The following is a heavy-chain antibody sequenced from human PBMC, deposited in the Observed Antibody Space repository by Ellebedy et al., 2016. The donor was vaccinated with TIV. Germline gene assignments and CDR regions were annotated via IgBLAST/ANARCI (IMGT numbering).Heavy chain of an antibody. CDR1: GFSLSTSGMC. CDR3: ARGSGSCHTGPFEF. D-gene: IGHD2-15*01. CDR2: IYWYDDK. V-gene: IGHV2-5*08. Sequence: SGPTLVKPTQTLTLTCTFSGFSLSTSGMCVSWIRQPPGKALEWLALIYWYDDKRYSPSLKRRLTITKDTSKNQVVLTLTNMDPVDTATYYCARGSGSCHTGPFEFWGQGTLVTVSS. J-gene: IGHJ4*02.